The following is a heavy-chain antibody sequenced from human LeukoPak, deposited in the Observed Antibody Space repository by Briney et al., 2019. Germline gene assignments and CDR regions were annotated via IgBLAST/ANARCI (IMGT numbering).Heavy chain of an antibody. V-gene: IGHV4-4*02. CDR2: INHSGST. D-gene: IGHD6-19*01. J-gene: IGHJ3*02. CDR1: GGSISSSNW. CDR3: ARHGQQWLVDAFDI. Sequence: PSGTLSLTCAVSGGSISSSNWWSWVRQPPGKGLEWIGEINHSGSTNYNPSLKSRVTISVDTSKNQFSLKLSSVTAADTAVYYCARHGQQWLVDAFDIWGQGTMVTVSS.